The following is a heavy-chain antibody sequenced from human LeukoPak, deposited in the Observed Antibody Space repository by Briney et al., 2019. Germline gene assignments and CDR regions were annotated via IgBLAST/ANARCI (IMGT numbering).Heavy chain of an antibody. CDR3: ARSYDYVWGSYRYIGYFDY. V-gene: IGHV1-69*01. CDR1: GGTFSSYA. J-gene: IGHJ4*02. CDR2: IIPIFGTA. D-gene: IGHD3-16*02. Sequence: ASVKVSCKASGGTFSSYAISWVRQAPGQGLEWMGGIIPIFGTANYAQKFQGRVTITADESTSTAYMELSSLRSEDTAVYYCARSYDYVWGSYRYIGYFDYWSQGTLVTVSS.